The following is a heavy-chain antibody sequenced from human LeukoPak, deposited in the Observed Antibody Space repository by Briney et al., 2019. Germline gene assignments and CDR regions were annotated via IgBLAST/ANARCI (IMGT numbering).Heavy chain of an antibody. CDR3: ARDGDLIVGATSDAFDI. CDR2: IKQDGSEK. CDR1: GFTFSSYW. Sequence: GGSLRLSCAASGFTFSSYWMSWVRQAPGKGLEGVANIKQDGSEKYYVDSVKGRFTISRDNAKNSLYLQMNSLRAEDTAVYYCARDGDLIVGATSDAFDIWGQGTMVTVSS. V-gene: IGHV3-7*03. D-gene: IGHD1-26*01. J-gene: IGHJ3*02.